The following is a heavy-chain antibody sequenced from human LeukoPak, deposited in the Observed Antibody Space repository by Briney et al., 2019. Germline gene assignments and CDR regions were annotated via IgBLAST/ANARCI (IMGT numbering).Heavy chain of an antibody. J-gene: IGHJ4*02. V-gene: IGHV3-30*18. CDR2: ISYDGSNK. D-gene: IGHD3-10*01. CDR3: AKDTRPPFYGSGSYYPDY. Sequence: GGSLRLSCAASGFTFSSYGMHWARQAPGKGLEWVAVISYDGSNKYYADSVKGRFTISRDNSKNTLYLQMNSLRAEDTAVYYCAKDTRPPFYGSGSYYPDYWGQGTLVTVSS. CDR1: GFTFSSYG.